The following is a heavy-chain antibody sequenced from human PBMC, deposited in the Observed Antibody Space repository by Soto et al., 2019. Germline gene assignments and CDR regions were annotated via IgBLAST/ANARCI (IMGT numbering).Heavy chain of an antibody. CDR2: INHRGST. V-gene: IGHV4-34*01. D-gene: IGHD2-15*01. CDR3: PRELGYCSGSSCRYGMDV. J-gene: IGHJ6*01. Sequence: SETLSLTCAVYGGSFSGYYWSWIRQPPGKGLEWIGEINHRGSTNYNPSLKSRVTISVDTSKNQFSLKRSSVTAADTAVYYCPRELGYCSGSSCRYGMDVCGKGPTGIVCS. CDR1: GGSFSGYY.